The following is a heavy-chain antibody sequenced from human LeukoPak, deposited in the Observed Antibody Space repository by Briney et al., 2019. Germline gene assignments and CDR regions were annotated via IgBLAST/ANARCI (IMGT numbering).Heavy chain of an antibody. CDR3: AKDTSGYPSTLDY. D-gene: IGHD3-3*01. CDR2: ISSSSSYI. CDR1: GFTFSSYS. J-gene: IGHJ4*02. V-gene: IGHV3-21*04. Sequence: PGRSLRLSCAAPGFTFSSYSMNWVRQAPGKGLEWVSSISSSSSYIYYADSVKGRFTISRDNAKNSLYLQMNSLRAEDTALYYCAKDTSGYPSTLDYWGQGTLVTVSS.